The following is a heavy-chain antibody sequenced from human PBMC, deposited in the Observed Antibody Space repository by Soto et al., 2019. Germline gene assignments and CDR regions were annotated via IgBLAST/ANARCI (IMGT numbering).Heavy chain of an antibody. CDR3: ARVPDR. D-gene: IGHD2-2*01. CDR1: GGSINSGGYY. CDR2: IYYNGNT. V-gene: IGHV4-31*03. J-gene: IGHJ5*02. Sequence: SETLSLTCTVSGGSINSGGYYWSWIRQHPGKGLEWIGYIYYNGNTYYNPSLQSRLTISRDTPKNQFSLKLSSVTAADTAVYYCARVPDRWGQGTLVTVSS.